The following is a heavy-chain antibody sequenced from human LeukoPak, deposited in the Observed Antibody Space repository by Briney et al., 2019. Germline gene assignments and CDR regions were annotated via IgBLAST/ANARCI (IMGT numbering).Heavy chain of an antibody. J-gene: IGHJ3*02. D-gene: IGHD6-19*01. CDR3: ARHANIAVAGETFDI. V-gene: IGHV4-59*08. CDR1: GGSISSYY. Sequence: SETLSLTCTVSGGSISSYYWSWIRQSPGKGLEWIGDIYYSGSINYNPSLKSRVTISADMSKNQFSLRLSSVTAADTAVYYCARHANIAVAGETFDIWGQGTMVTASS. CDR2: IYYSGSI.